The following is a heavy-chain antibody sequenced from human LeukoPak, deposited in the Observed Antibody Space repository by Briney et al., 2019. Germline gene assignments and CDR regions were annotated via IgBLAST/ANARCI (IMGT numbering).Heavy chain of an antibody. J-gene: IGHJ4*02. CDR1: GLTFSSYD. CDR2: IGATGDT. Sequence: GGSLRLSCAASGLTFSSYDMHWVRQAPGKGLEWVLSIGATGDTYYAGSVKGRFTVSRDNAKKSLYLQMSSLRAGDTAVYYCAKEPSDFVRRGWLIPRHPNFDYWGQGTLVTVSS. CDR3: AKEPSDFVRRGWLIPRHPNFDY. D-gene: IGHD6-19*01. V-gene: IGHV3-13*01.